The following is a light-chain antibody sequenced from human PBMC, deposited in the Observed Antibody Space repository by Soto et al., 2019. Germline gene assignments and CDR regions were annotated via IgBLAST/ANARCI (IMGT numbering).Light chain of an antibody. Sequence: HSVLTQPASVSGSPGQSITISCSGTSSDVGGYNYVSWYQHHPGKTPTLMIYGVSNRPSGVSYRFSGSKSGNTASLTISGLQAEDEADYFCSSYRHPDSHVFGAGTKLTVL. CDR2: GVS. V-gene: IGLV2-14*01. CDR1: SSDVGGYNY. J-gene: IGLJ1*01. CDR3: SSYRHPDSHV.